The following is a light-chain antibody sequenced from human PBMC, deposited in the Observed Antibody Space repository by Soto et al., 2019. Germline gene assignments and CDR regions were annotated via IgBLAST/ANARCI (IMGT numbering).Light chain of an antibody. Sequence: DIQMTQSPSSLSASVGDRVTITCRASQSIAPFLNWYQHKPGKAPKLLIYDASSLQSGVSSRSSGSGSGRDFTLTISNLQPEDFATYYCQQSYSSSANIFGQGTKLEIK. J-gene: IGKJ2*01. CDR3: QQSYSSSANI. CDR1: QSIAPF. CDR2: DAS. V-gene: IGKV1-39*01.